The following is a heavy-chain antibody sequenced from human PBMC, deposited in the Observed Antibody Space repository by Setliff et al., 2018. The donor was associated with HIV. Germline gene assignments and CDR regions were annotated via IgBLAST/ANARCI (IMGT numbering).Heavy chain of an antibody. V-gene: IGHV3-30*02. CDR2: IAYDGTNK. CDR1: GFTFTIYN. D-gene: IGHD1-26*01. Sequence: GGSLRLSCVASGFTFTIYNMHWVRQIPGKGLEWVAFIAYDGTNKFYIDSNKGRFSISRDNPKKTVYLQMNSLRAEDTAVYYCVRGRGSGSFAFDIWGQGTKVTVSS. J-gene: IGHJ3*02. CDR3: VRGRGSGSFAFDI.